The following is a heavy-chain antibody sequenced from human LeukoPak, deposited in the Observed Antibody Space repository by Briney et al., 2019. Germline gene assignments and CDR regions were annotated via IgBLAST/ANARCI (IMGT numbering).Heavy chain of an antibody. CDR2: INPNSGGT. CDR1: GYTFTGYY. D-gene: IGHD6-19*01. J-gene: IGHJ6*02. Sequence: ASVKVSCKASGYTFTGYYMHWVRQAPGQGLEWMGWINPNSGGTNYAQKFQGRVTMTRDTSISTAYMELSRLRSDDTAVYYCAREPLGDVAGLHYYYYGMDVWGQGTTVTVSS. V-gene: IGHV1-2*02. CDR3: AREPLGDVAGLHYYYYGMDV.